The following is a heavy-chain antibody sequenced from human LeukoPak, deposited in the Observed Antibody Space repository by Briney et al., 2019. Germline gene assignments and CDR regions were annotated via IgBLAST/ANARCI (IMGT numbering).Heavy chain of an antibody. J-gene: IGHJ4*02. V-gene: IGHV3-30*04. Sequence: GGSLRLSCAASGFTFSSYAMHWVRQAPGKGLEWVAVISYDGSNKYYADSVKGRFTISRDNAKNSLYLQMNSLRAEDTAVYYCARVGIAAANHWGQGTLVTVSS. CDR2: ISYDGSNK. CDR1: GFTFSSYA. D-gene: IGHD6-13*01. CDR3: ARVGIAAANH.